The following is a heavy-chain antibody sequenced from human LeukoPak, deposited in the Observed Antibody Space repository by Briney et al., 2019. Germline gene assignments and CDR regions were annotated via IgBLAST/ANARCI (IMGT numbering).Heavy chain of an antibody. CDR1: GFTVSSNY. CDR3: ARDSRYYYDSSGYSY. CDR2: IYSGGST. D-gene: IGHD3-22*01. J-gene: IGHJ4*02. Sequence: GGSLRLSCAASGFTVSSNYMSWVRQAPGKGLEWVSVIYSGGSTYYADSVKGRFTISRDNSKNTLYLQMNSLRAEDTAVYYCARDSRYYYDSSGYSYWGQGTLVTVSS. V-gene: IGHV3-53*01.